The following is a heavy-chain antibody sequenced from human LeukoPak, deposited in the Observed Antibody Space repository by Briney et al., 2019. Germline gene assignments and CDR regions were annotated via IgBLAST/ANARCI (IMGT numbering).Heavy chain of an antibody. J-gene: IGHJ2*01. CDR3: ARAVAAAVPWYFDL. D-gene: IGHD6-13*01. V-gene: IGHV3-74*01. CDR1: GFTFSSYW. Sequence: GGSLRLSCAASGFTFSSYWMHWVRQAPGKGLVWVSRINSDGSSTSYADSVKGRFTISRDNAKNTLYLQMNSLRAEDTAVYYCARAVAAAVPWYFDLWGRGTLVTVSS. CDR2: INSDGSST.